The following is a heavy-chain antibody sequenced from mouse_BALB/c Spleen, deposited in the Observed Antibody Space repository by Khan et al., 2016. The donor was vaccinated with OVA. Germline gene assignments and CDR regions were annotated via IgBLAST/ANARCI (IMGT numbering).Heavy chain of an antibody. Sequence: QVQLQQSGAELARPGASVKMSCKASGYTFTSYTMHWVRQRPGQAPEWIGHINPSNNYTNYNQNFKDKATLIVDKSSSTAYMQLSSLTSEDSAVYYCVREGCYHRSDGWFAYWGQGTLVTVSA. V-gene: IGHV1-4*01. J-gene: IGHJ3*01. D-gene: IGHD2-14*01. CDR2: INPSNNYT. CDR1: GYTFTSYT. CDR3: VREGCYHRSDGWFAY.